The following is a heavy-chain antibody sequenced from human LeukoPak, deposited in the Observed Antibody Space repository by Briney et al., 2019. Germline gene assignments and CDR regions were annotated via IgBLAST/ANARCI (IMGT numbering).Heavy chain of an antibody. J-gene: IGHJ6*03. Sequence: GGSLRLSCAASGFTFSSYGMHWVRQAPGKGLEWVAFIRYDGSNKYYADSVKGRFTISRDNSKNTLYLQMNSLTAEDTAVYYCAKRDFDSWGYYYYYYMDVWGKGTTVTISS. V-gene: IGHV3-30*02. CDR3: AKRDFDSWGYYYYYYMDV. CDR2: IRYDGSNK. D-gene: IGHD3-9*01. CDR1: GFTFSSYG.